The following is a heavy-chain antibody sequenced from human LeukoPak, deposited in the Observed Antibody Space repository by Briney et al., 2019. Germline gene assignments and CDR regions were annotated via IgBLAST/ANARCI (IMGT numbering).Heavy chain of an antibody. J-gene: IGHJ4*02. D-gene: IGHD3-9*01. CDR1: LGRFHRYS. CDR3: ASGPVRYFGPGHLYSFDN. Sequence: SVKVPCMASLGRFHRYSIIWVRQAPPQGLEWMGGVIPIFGTANYAQKFHGRVTITADESTSTAYMELSSLRSNDTAVDYCASGPVRYFGPGHLYSFDNWGQGTLVTVSS. V-gene: IGHV1-69*13. CDR2: VIPIFGTA.